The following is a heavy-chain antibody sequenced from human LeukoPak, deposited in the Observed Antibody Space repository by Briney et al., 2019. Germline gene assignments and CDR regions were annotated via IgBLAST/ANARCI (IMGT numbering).Heavy chain of an antibody. Sequence: ASVTVSCKASGGTFSSYAISWVRQAPGQGLEWMGGIIPIFGTANYAQKFQGRVTITADESTSTAYMELSSLRSEDTAVYYCARKEREMATIGVSWFDPWGQGTLVTVSS. J-gene: IGHJ5*02. CDR2: IIPIFGTA. CDR1: GGTFSSYA. D-gene: IGHD5-24*01. CDR3: ARKEREMATIGVSWFDP. V-gene: IGHV1-69*13.